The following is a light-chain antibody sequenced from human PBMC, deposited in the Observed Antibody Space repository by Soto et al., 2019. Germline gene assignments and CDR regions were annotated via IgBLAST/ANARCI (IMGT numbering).Light chain of an antibody. V-gene: IGKV1-6*01. Sequence: IQMTQSPSTLPASVGDRFTITFRSSQGIRNDLGWYQQKPGKAPKLLIYAASSLQSGVPSRFSGSGSGTDFTLTISSLQPEDFATYYCLQDYNYPWTFGQGTKVDI. CDR3: LQDYNYPWT. CDR2: AAS. J-gene: IGKJ1*01. CDR1: QGIRND.